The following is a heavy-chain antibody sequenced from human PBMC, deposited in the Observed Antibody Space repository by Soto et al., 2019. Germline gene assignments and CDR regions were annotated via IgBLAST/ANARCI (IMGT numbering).Heavy chain of an antibody. CDR3: ARDHLYNNNWAFDF. Sequence: SEALSLTCAVYGGSFSGYYWSWIRQPPVKGLEWIGEINHSGSTNYNPSLKSRVTISVDTSKNQFSLKLSSVTAADTAVYYCARDHLYNNNWAFDFWGQGALVTVSS. J-gene: IGHJ4*02. V-gene: IGHV4-34*01. CDR1: GGSFSGYY. D-gene: IGHD1-1*01. CDR2: INHSGST.